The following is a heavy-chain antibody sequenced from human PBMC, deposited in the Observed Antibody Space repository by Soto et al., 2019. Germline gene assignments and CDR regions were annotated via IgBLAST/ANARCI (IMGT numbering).Heavy chain of an antibody. J-gene: IGHJ6*02. V-gene: IGHV1-69*01. D-gene: IGHD3-10*01. CDR2: IIPIFGTA. Sequence: QVQLVQSGAEVKKPGSSVKVSCKASGGTFSSYAISWVRQAPGQGLEWMGGIIPIFGTANYAQKFQGRLTSTGDETTSRAYMELSSLRSEDTAVYYCARAVITMVRGGFYYYGMDVWGQGTTVTVSS. CDR3: ARAVITMVRGGFYYYGMDV. CDR1: GGTFSSYA.